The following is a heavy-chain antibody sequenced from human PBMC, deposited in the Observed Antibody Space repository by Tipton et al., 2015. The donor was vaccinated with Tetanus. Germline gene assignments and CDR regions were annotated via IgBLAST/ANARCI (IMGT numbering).Heavy chain of an antibody. Sequence: SLRLSCAASGFTFSRYGMNWVRQAPGKGLEWVSYISSSNSPIYYADSVKGRFTISRDNAKNSLYLQINSLRAEDTAVYYCARDSYDFWSGYYTGSSYFDYWGQGTLVTVSS. D-gene: IGHD3-3*01. CDR3: ARDSYDFWSGYYTGSSYFDY. J-gene: IGHJ4*02. CDR2: ISSSNSPI. V-gene: IGHV3-48*04. CDR1: GFTFSRYG.